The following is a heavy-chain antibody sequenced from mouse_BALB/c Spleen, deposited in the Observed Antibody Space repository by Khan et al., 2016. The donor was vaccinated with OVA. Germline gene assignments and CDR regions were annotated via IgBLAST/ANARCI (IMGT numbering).Heavy chain of an antibody. Sequence: LQQSGSELVRPGASVKLSCKASGYTFTSYWMHWVKQRPGQGLEWIGNIYPGSGSTNYDEKFKSKATLTVDTSSSTAYMQLSSLTSEDSAVYYSTRVVDYFDYWGQGTTLTGSS. V-gene: IGHV1S22*01. CDR1: GYTFTSYW. J-gene: IGHJ2*01. CDR2: IYPGSGST. CDR3: TRVVDYFDY. D-gene: IGHD1-1*01.